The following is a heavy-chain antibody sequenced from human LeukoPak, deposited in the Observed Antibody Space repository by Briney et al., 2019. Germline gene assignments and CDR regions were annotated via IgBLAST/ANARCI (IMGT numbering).Heavy chain of an antibody. Sequence: ASVKVSCKASGYTFTGYYMHWVRQAPGQGLEWMGWFNANSGGTKYAQKFQGRVTMTRDTSIGTDYMGLTSLISDDTAVYFCARDPSDGNYFLDYWGQGTLVTVAS. V-gene: IGHV1-2*02. J-gene: IGHJ4*02. D-gene: IGHD2/OR15-2a*01. CDR2: FNANSGGT. CDR1: GYTFTGYY. CDR3: ARDPSDGNYFLDY.